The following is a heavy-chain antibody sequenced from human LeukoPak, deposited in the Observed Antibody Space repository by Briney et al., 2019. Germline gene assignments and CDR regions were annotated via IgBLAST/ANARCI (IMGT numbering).Heavy chain of an antibody. J-gene: IGHJ5*02. CDR2: ISGDGGST. V-gene: IGHV3-43*02. CDR1: GFTFDDYA. CDR3: AKDRYSGSYNWFDP. Sequence: GGSLRLSCAASGFTFDDYAMHWVRQAPGKGLEWVSLISGDGGSTYYADSVKGRFTISRDNSKNSLYLQMNSLRTEDTALYYCAKDRYSGSYNWFDPWGQGTLVAVSS. D-gene: IGHD1-26*01.